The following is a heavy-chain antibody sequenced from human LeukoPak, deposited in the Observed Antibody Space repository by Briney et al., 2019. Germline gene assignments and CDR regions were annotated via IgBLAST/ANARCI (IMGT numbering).Heavy chain of an antibody. J-gene: IGHJ4*02. Sequence: GRSLRLSCAGSGINFRSYGMHWVRQAPGKGLEWVAVISHDGSNKHYADSVKGRFTISRDNSKSTLYLQMNGLRAEDTAVYYCARGARGYNYGYDELDYWGQGTLVTVSS. CDR1: GINFRSYG. CDR3: ARGARGYNYGYDELDY. CDR2: ISHDGSNK. V-gene: IGHV3-30*03. D-gene: IGHD5-18*01.